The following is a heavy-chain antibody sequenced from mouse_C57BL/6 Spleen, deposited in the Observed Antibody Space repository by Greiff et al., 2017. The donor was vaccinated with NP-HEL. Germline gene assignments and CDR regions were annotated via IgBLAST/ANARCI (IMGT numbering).Heavy chain of an antibody. CDR1: GFTFSDYG. Sequence: DVMLVESGGGLVKPGGSLKLSCAASGFTFSDYGMHWVRQAPEKGLEWVAYISSGSSTIYYADTVKGRFTISRDNAKNTLFLQMTSLRSEDTAMYYCARVPYYYGSSLDYWGQGTTLTVSS. D-gene: IGHD1-1*01. CDR2: ISSGSSTI. CDR3: ARVPYYYGSSLDY. V-gene: IGHV5-17*01. J-gene: IGHJ2*01.